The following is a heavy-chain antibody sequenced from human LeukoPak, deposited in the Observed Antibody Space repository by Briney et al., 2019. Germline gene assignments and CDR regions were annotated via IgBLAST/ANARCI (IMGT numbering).Heavy chain of an antibody. Sequence: ASVKVSCKASGYTFTSYAINWVRQATGQGLEWMGWMNPNSGNTGYAQKFQVRVTITRNSSISTAYMELSSLRSEDTAVYYCARGQNVYYYDSSGYYRWGQGTLVTVSS. CDR2: MNPNSGNT. D-gene: IGHD3-22*01. CDR3: ARGQNVYYYDSSGYYR. V-gene: IGHV1-8*03. J-gene: IGHJ4*02. CDR1: GYTFTSYA.